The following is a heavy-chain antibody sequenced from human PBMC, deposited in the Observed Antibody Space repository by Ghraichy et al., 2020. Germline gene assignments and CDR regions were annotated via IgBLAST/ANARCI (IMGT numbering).Heavy chain of an antibody. V-gene: IGHV4-34*01. CDR2: IYHIGTT. D-gene: IGHD5-12*01. J-gene: IGHJ3*02. CDR1: GVSFSDYY. Sequence: SETLSLTCVVYGVSFSDYYWTWIRQPPGKGLEWIGEIYHIGTTNYNSSLKSRVAISVDKSKNQISMKLTSVTAADTAVYFCVSHHETGGYGAFDIWGQGTMVTVSS. CDR3: VSHHETGGYGAFDI.